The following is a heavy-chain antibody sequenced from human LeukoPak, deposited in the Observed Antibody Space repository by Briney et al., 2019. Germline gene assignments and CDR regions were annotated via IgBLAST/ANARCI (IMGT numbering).Heavy chain of an antibody. Sequence: GGSLRLSCAASGFSLSSYWMSWVRQAPGEGLEWVANIKQDESEKDYVDSVKGRFTISRDNAKNSLYLQMNSLRAEDTAVYYCAELGITMIGGVWGKGTTVTISS. CDR2: IKQDESEK. CDR1: GFSLSSYW. CDR3: AELGITMIGGV. V-gene: IGHV3-7*01. J-gene: IGHJ6*04. D-gene: IGHD3-10*02.